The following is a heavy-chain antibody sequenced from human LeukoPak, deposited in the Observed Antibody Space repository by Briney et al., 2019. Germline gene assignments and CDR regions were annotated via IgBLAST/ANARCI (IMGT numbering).Heavy chain of an antibody. CDR1: GYTFTGNY. CDR3: ARRTMVTTGDY. CDR2: INPNSGGT. V-gene: IGHV1-2*02. J-gene: IGHJ4*02. Sequence: ASVKVPCKASGYTFTGNYMQWVRQAPGQGLEWMGWINPNSGGTNYAQNFQGRVTMTRDTSISTAYMELSRLTSDDTAVYYCARRTMVTTGDYWGQGTLVTVSS. D-gene: IGHD4-17*01.